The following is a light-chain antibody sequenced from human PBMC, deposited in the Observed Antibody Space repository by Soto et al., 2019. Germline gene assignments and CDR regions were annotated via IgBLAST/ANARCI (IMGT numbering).Light chain of an antibody. CDR2: DTS. CDR1: TGAVTNDHY. V-gene: IGLV7-46*01. CDR3: FVHCGGGRF. J-gene: IGLJ2*01. Sequence: QTVVSQGPSVTVSPGGTVTLTCGCSTGAVTNDHYPYWIQQRPGQAPRTLIFDTSHRRSWTPARFSGSLIGGKAALTLSGAQPDDEADYYCFVHCGGGRFFGGGTKLT.